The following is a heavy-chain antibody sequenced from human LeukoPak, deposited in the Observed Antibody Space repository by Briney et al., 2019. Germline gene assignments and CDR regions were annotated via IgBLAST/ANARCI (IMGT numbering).Heavy chain of an antibody. CDR1: GHSVTSDFY. J-gene: IGHJ6*03. CDR2: IFHSGKT. CDR3: ARIEDYKDYYYYYMDV. D-gene: IGHD4-11*01. V-gene: IGHV4-38-2*02. Sequence: SETLSLTCTVSGHSVTSDFYGGWIRQLPGKGLEWIGTIFHSGKTYYNPSLKSRVTISVDTSKNQFSLKLSSVTAADTAVYYCARIEDYKDYYYYYMDVWGKGTTVTVSS.